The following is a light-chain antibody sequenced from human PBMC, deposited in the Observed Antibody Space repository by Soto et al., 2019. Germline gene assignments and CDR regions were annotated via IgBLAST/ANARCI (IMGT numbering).Light chain of an antibody. CDR3: QQSYSTPIT. Sequence: LNQSPSALSAKVGDRVTITCRAGQGVSKWLAWYQQKPGKAPILLIHGASNLQTGVPSRFSGSGSGTDFTLTISSLQPEDFATYYCQQSYSTPITFGQVTRLEVK. CDR2: GAS. J-gene: IGKJ5*01. V-gene: IGKV1-12*01. CDR1: QGVSKW.